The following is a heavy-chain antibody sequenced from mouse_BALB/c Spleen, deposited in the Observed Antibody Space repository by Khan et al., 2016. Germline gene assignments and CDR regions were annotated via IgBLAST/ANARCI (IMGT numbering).Heavy chain of an antibody. V-gene: IGHV2-2*02. CDR2: IWSGGST. D-gene: IGHD2-14*01. CDR3: ARNTYYRYDEDLFYAMDY. CDR1: GFSLTSYG. Sequence: QVQLKESGPGLVQPSQSLSITCTVSGFSLTSYGVHWVRQSPGKGLEWLGVIWSGGSTDYNAAFISRLSISKDNSKSQVFFKMNSLQANDTAIYXCARNTYYRYDEDLFYAMDYWGQGTSVTVSS. J-gene: IGHJ4*01.